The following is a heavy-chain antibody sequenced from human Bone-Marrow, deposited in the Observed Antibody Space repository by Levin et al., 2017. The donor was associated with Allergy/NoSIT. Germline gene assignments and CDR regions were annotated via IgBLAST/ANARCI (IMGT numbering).Heavy chain of an antibody. D-gene: IGHD1-1*01. CDR2: INPSGAST. CDR3: ASDFADDERRHWFDP. J-gene: IGHJ5*02. Sequence: ASVKVSCKAAASTFSARYIHWVRQAPGQGLEWMGVINPSGASTSYAQTFQGRVSMTRDSSTETVYMELTSLKSADTAVYYCASDFADDERRHWFDPWGQGTLVTVSS. CDR1: ASTFSARY. V-gene: IGHV1-46*01.